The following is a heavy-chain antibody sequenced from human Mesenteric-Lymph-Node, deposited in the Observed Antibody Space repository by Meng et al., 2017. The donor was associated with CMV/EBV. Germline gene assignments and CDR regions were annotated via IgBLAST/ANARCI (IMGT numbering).Heavy chain of an antibody. CDR2: INHSGST. J-gene: IGHJ4*02. D-gene: IGHD3-9*01. Sequence: GQLLQWGAGLLQPSETLSVTGAVYGGSFSGYYWNWIRQSPEKGLEWIGEINHSGSTTYNPSFTSRIIISVDTSTNQISLNMSSVTAADTAVYYCARGSSYDILTGYFDYWGQGALVTVSS. V-gene: IGHV4-34*01. CDR3: ARGSSYDILTGYFDY. CDR1: GGSFSGYY.